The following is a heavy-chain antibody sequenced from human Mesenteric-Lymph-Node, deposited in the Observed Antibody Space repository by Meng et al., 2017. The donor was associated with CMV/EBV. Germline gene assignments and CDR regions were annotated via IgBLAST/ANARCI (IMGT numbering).Heavy chain of an antibody. CDR1: GYTFTSYD. CDR3: AREDCSSTSCYTGGFDY. J-gene: IGHJ4*02. D-gene: IGHD2-2*02. CDR2: MNPNSGNT. Sequence: ASVKVSCKASGYTFTSYDINWVRQATGQGLEWMGWMNPNSGNTGYAQKFQGRVTMTRNTSISTAYMELSRLRSDDTAVYYCAREDCSSTSCYTGGFDYWGQGTLVTVSS. V-gene: IGHV1-8*01.